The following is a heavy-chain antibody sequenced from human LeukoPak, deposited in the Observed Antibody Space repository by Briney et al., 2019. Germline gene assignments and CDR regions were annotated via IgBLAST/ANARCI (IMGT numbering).Heavy chain of an antibody. V-gene: IGHV3-74*01. CDR2: INSDGSST. D-gene: IGHD1-1*01. Sequence: GGSLRLSCAASGFTFSSYWMHWVRQAPGEGLVWVSRINSDGSSTSYADSVKGRFTISRDNAKNTLYLQMNSLRAEDTAIYYCAKEGPHRGSYCLNFDYWGQGTLVTVSS. CDR1: GFTFSSYW. CDR3: AKEGPHRGSYCLNFDY. J-gene: IGHJ4*02.